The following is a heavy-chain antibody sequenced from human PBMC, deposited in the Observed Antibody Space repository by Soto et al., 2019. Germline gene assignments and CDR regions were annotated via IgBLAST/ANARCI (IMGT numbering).Heavy chain of an antibody. V-gene: IGHV3-23*01. J-gene: IGHJ4*02. CDR1: GFTFSSYA. D-gene: IGHD3-22*01. CDR2: ISGSGGST. CDR3: AKTPQPNYYDSSGKFDY. Sequence: GGSLRLSCAASGFTFSSYAMSWVRQAPGKGLEWVSAISGSGGSTYYADSVKGRFTISRDNSKNTLYLQMNSLRAEDTAVYYCAKTPQPNYYDSSGKFDYWGQGTLVTVSS.